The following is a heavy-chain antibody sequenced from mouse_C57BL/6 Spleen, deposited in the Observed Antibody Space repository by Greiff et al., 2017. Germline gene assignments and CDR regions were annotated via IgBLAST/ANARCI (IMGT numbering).Heavy chain of an antibody. J-gene: IGHJ4*01. CDR1: GYTFTSYW. CDR3: ARRGNDYAMDY. Sequence: QVQLQQPGAELVRPGTSVKLSCKASGYTFTSYWMHWVKQRPGQGLEWIGVIDPSDSYTNYNQKFKGKATLTVDTSSSTAYMQLSSLTSEDSAVYYCARRGNDYAMDYWGQGTSVTVSS. V-gene: IGHV1-59*01. D-gene: IGHD2-1*01. CDR2: IDPSDSYT.